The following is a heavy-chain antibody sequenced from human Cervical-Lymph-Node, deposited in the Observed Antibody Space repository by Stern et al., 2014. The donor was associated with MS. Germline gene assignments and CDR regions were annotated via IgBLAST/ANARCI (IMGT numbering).Heavy chain of an antibody. CDR3: AKSSSPSHYYYYGMDV. Sequence: VQLVESGGGVVQPGRSLRLSCAASGFTFSSYGTHWVRQAPGKELAWVAVISYDGSNKFYADSVKGRFTISRDNSKNTLYLQMNSLRAEDTAVYYCAKSSSPSHYYYYGMDVWGQGTTVTVSS. J-gene: IGHJ6*02. CDR1: GFTFSSYG. V-gene: IGHV3-30*18. CDR2: ISYDGSNK. D-gene: IGHD6-6*01.